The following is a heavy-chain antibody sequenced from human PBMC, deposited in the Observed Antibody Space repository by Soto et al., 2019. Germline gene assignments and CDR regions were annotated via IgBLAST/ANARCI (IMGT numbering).Heavy chain of an antibody. Sequence: QVQLVQSGAEVKKPGASVKVSCKASGYTFTSYDINWVRQATGQGLEWMGWMNPNSGNTGYAQKFQGRVTMTRNTSIGTADMELSSLRSEDTAVYYCARTSRIAAPRRGYYFDSGGQGTLVTVSS. CDR2: MNPNSGNT. J-gene: IGHJ4*02. D-gene: IGHD6-6*01. V-gene: IGHV1-8*01. CDR3: ARTSRIAAPRRGYYFDS. CDR1: GYTFTSYD.